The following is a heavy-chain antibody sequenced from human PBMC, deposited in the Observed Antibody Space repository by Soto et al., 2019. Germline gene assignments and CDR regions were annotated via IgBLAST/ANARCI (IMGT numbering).Heavy chain of an antibody. CDR3: ARGPPLGF. CDR1: ADFFSSYF. CDR2: IYYSGST. V-gene: IGHV4-59*12. J-gene: IGHJ4*02. Sequence: SETLSLTCSVSADFFSSYFWTWIRQPPGKGLEYIGHIYYSGSTIYNPPLKSRVIISLDTSKNQFSLKLSSVTAADTAVYYCARGPPLGFWGQGTLVTVSS.